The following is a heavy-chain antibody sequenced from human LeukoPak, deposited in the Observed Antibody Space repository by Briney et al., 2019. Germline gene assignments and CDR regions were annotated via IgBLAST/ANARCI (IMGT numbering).Heavy chain of an antibody. V-gene: IGHV3-7*01. Sequence: GGSLRRSCAASGFTFSRYWMTWVRQAPGKGLEWVANIKQDGSEKYYVDSVKGRFTISRDNAKNSLYLQMNGLRVEDTAVYYCARVFPYCSSPSCYTADYWGQGTLVTVSS. CDR3: ARVFPYCSSPSCYTADY. CDR1: GFTFSRYW. CDR2: IKQDGSEK. J-gene: IGHJ4*02. D-gene: IGHD2-2*02.